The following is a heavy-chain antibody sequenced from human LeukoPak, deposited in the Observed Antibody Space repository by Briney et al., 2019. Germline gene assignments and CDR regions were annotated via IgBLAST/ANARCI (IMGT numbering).Heavy chain of an antibody. CDR3: ARDTEQPFDQ. CDR2: IKHDGREK. V-gene: IGHV3-7*03. J-gene: IGHJ4*02. D-gene: IGHD6-13*01. Sequence: GGSLRLSCAASGFTFSRYWMSWVRQAPGKGLEWVANIKHDGREKYYVDSVKGRFTISRDNAKNSLYLQMNSLRIEDTAAYYCARDTEQPFDQWGQGTLVTVSS. CDR1: GFTFSRYW.